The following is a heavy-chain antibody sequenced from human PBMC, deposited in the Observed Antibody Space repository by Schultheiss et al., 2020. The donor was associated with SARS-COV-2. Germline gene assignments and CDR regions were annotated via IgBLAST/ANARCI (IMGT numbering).Heavy chain of an antibody. V-gene: IGHV4-59*12. CDR2: IYYSGST. D-gene: IGHD6-6*01. Sequence: SETLSLTCTVSGGSISSYYWSWIRQPPGKGLEWIGYIYYSGSTNYNPSLKSRVTISVDTSKNQFSLKLSSVTAADTAVYYCARGGRTRQNYYYGMDVWGQGTTVTVS. J-gene: IGHJ6*02. CDR3: ARGGRTRQNYYYGMDV. CDR1: GGSISSYY.